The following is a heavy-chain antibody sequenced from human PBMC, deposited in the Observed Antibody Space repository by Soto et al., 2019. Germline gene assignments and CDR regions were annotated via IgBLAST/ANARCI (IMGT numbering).Heavy chain of an antibody. J-gene: IGHJ4*02. CDR2: LYWDDDK. CDR3: AHRVLRTVFGLVTTTAIYFDF. D-gene: IGHD3-3*01. CDR1: GFSLTTSGVG. Sequence: QITLNESGPTQVKPRQTLTLTCTFSGFSLTTSGVGVGWIRQSPGKAPEWLALLYWDDDKRYSPSLKSRLTITKDTSKNRVVLTMADLEPADTATYYCAHRVLRTVFGLVTTTAIYFDFWGQGTPVAVSS. V-gene: IGHV2-5*02.